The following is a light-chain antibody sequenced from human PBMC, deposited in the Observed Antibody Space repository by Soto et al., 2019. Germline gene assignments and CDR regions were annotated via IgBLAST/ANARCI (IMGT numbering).Light chain of an antibody. Sequence: DIQMTQSPSTLSASVGDRVTITCRASQNINNWLAWDQQKPGKAPNLLIYDASTLVSGVPSRFSGSGSGTEFTLTISSLQPDDFATYHCQQYDSYSPTFGQGTKVQIK. CDR1: QNINNW. V-gene: IGKV1-5*01. CDR3: QQYDSYSPT. J-gene: IGKJ1*01. CDR2: DAS.